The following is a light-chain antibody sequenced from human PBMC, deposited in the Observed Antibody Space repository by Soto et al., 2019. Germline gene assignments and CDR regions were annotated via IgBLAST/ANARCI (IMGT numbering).Light chain of an antibody. CDR2: AAS. Sequence: QMSQAPATVVASVGDRVTITCRASQSISSWLAWYQQKPGKAPKLLIYAASSLQSGVPSRFSGSGSGTDVTLTISSLQPEDFAPNYCQQATSFPITIGQGTRLEI. CDR1: QSISSW. V-gene: IGKV1-12*01. J-gene: IGKJ5*01. CDR3: QQATSFPIT.